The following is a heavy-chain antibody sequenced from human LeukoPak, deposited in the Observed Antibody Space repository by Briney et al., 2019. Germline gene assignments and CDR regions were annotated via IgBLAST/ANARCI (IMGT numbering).Heavy chain of an antibody. D-gene: IGHD5-18*01. CDR2: IYPTGST. Sequence: SETLSLTCTVSGYSISSGYYWGWIRQPPGKGLEWIGNIYPTGSTYYNPSLKSRVTISVDTSKNQFSLKLSSVTAVDTAVYYCARIGGYSYGYVYSGYWGQGTLVTVSS. V-gene: IGHV4-38-2*02. CDR1: GYSISSGYY. J-gene: IGHJ4*02. CDR3: ARIGGYSYGYVYSGY.